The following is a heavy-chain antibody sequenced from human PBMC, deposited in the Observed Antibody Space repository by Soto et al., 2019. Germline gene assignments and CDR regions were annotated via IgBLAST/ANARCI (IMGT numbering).Heavy chain of an antibody. V-gene: IGHV4-30-2*03. CDR2: IYYSGST. Sequence: SETLSLTCAVSGGSISSGGYSWSWIRQPPGKGLEWIGSIYYSGSTYYNPSLKSRVTISVDTSKNQFSLKLSSVTAADTAVYYCASPKIAFYNWFDPWGQGTLVTSPQ. J-gene: IGHJ5*02. CDR1: GGSISSGGYS. D-gene: IGHD3-3*02. CDR3: ASPKIAFYNWFDP.